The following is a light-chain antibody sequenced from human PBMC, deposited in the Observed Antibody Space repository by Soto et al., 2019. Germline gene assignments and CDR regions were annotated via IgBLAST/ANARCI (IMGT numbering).Light chain of an antibody. V-gene: IGKV3-15*01. CDR3: QQYDNKPPIT. CDR1: QSVSSN. CDR2: ATS. J-gene: IGKJ5*01. Sequence: VITQSPATLSVSPGERATLSCRASQSVSSNLAWYQQKPGQAPRLLIYATSTRATGIPDRFSGSGSGTEFTLTISSLQSEDFAVYHCQQYDNKPPITFGQGTRLEIK.